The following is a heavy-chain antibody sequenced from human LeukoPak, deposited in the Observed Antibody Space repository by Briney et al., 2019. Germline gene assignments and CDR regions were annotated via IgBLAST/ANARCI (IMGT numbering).Heavy chain of an antibody. CDR3: ARSTVTTLVDY. CDR2: ISSSGSTI. D-gene: IGHD4-17*01. Sequence: QTGGSLRLSCAASGFTFSSYAMSWVRQAPGKGLEWVSYISSSGSTIYYADSVKGRFTISRDNAKNSLYLQMNSLRAEDTAVYYCARSTVTTLVDYWGQGTLVTVSS. V-gene: IGHV3-48*04. J-gene: IGHJ4*02. CDR1: GFTFSSYA.